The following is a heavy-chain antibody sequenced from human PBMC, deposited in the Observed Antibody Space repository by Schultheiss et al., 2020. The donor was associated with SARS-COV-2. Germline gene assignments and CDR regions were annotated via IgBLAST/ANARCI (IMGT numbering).Heavy chain of an antibody. CDR3: ARDHGSGSFYYFDY. D-gene: IGHD3-10*01. CDR2: IYSGGST. V-gene: IGHV3-66*01. CDR1: GFTFSSYA. Sequence: GGSLRLSCAASGFTFSSYAMSWVRQAPGKGLEWVSVIYSGGSTYYADSVKGRFTISRDNSKNTLYLQMNSLRAEDTAVYYCARDHGSGSFYYFDYWGQGTLVTVSS. J-gene: IGHJ4*02.